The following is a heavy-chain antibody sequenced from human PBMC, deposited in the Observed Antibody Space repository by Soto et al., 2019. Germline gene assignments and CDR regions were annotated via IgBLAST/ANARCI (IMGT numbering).Heavy chain of an antibody. J-gene: IGHJ4*02. V-gene: IGHV1-69*01. Sequence: QVQVIQSGAEVKKPGSSVKVSCQVSGGIVSTYAISWLRQAPGQGLEWMGGIIPIFGTPNYAQNFQGRVTITADESTSTVYMELSGLRSEDTAVYYCARDRDDYGSGNYDNRIDFWGQGTLVTVSS. CDR1: GGIVSTYA. CDR2: IIPIFGTP. CDR3: ARDRDDYGSGNYDNRIDF. D-gene: IGHD3-10*01.